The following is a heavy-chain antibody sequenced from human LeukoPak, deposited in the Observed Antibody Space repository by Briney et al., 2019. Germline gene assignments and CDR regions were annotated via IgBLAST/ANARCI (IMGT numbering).Heavy chain of an antibody. D-gene: IGHD1-7*01. CDR3: TTAFKLELLYYYYYMDV. V-gene: IGHV3-15*01. Sequence: GGSLRLSCAASGFTFSNAWMSWVRQAPGKGLEWVGRIKSETDGGTTDYAAPVKGRFTISRDDSKNTLYLQMNSLKTEDTAVYYCTTAFKLELLYYYYYMDVWGKGTTVTVSS. CDR1: GFTFSNAW. CDR2: IKSETDGGTT. J-gene: IGHJ6*03.